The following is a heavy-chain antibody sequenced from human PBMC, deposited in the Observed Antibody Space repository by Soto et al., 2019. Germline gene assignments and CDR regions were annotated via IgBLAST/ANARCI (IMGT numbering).Heavy chain of an antibody. J-gene: IGHJ6*02. CDR2: IIPIFGTA. CDR3: ASPRHCTNGVCYNYYYYYGMDA. D-gene: IGHD2-8*01. V-gene: IGHV1-69*01. CDR1: GGTFSSYA. Sequence: QVQLVQSGAEVKKPGSSVKVSCKASGGTFSSYAISWVRQAPGQGLEWMGGIIPIFGTANYAQKFQGRVTITADEATSTSYMELSSLRSEDTAVYYCASPRHCTNGVCYNYYYYYGMDAWGQGTTVTVSS.